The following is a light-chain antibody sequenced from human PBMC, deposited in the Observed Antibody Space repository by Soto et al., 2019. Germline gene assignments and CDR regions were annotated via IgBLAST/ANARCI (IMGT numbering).Light chain of an antibody. CDR3: QQYNNWWT. V-gene: IGKV3-15*01. CDR2: GAS. Sequence: IVMTQSPATLSVSPGERVTLSCRASQSVSTNLAWYQQKPGQAPRLLISGASTRATGIPARFSGSGSGTEFTLTIRSLRSEDFAVYYCQQYNNWWTFGQGTKVEIK. J-gene: IGKJ1*01. CDR1: QSVSTN.